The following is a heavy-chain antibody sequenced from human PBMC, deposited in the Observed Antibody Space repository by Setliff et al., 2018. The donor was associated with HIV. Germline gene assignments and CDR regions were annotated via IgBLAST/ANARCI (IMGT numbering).Heavy chain of an antibody. D-gene: IGHD1-1*01. CDR1: GGTFKNLA. Sequence: SVNVSCKASGGTFKNLAISWVRQAPGQGLEWMGGVIPSFATANYAQKFQGRITITADELTSTVYMDLNSLKSEDSAVYYCANPHDGGAFDVWGQGTAVTVSS. CDR3: ANPHDGGAFDV. J-gene: IGHJ3*01. V-gene: IGHV1-69*13. CDR2: VIPSFATA.